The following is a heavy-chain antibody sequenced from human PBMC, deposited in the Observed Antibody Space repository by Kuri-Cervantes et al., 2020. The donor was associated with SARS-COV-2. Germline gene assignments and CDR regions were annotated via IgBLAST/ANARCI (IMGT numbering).Heavy chain of an antibody. D-gene: IGHD6-6*01. CDR1: GFTFSSYW. V-gene: IGHV3-74*03. Sequence: GESLKISCAVSGFTFSSYWMHWVRQVPGKGLVWVSRINTDGRSTKYADSVKGRFTISRDNAKSTLYLQMITLRAEDTAVYYCARDLRYSSSDGMDVWGQGATVTVSS. CDR2: INTDGRST. J-gene: IGHJ6*02. CDR3: ARDLRYSSSDGMDV.